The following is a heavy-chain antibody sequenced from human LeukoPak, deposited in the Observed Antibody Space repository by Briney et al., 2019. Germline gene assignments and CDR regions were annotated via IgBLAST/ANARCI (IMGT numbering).Heavy chain of an antibody. Sequence: SETLSLTCTVSGASISSGYYYWSWLRQSPGKGLEWIGYIYYSGTTYYSPSLKSRLTISLDTSKNHLSLKLTSVTAADTAIYYCARDNDDGDYVGWFDPWGQGTPVTVSS. V-gene: IGHV4-30-4*01. CDR3: ARDNDDGDYVGWFDP. CDR1: GASISSGYYY. CDR2: IYYSGTT. D-gene: IGHD4-17*01. J-gene: IGHJ5*02.